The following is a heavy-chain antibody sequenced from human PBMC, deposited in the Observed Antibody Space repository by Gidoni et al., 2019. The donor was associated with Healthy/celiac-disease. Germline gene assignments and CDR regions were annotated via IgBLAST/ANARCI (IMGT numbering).Heavy chain of an antibody. CDR1: GFTFSSYG. V-gene: IGHV3-33*01. CDR3: ARDRGNWNVLDY. CDR2: IWYDGSNK. Sequence: QVQLVESGGGVVQPGRSLRLSCAASGFTFSSYGMHCVRQAPGKGLEWVAVIWYDGSNKYYADSVKGRFTISRDNSKNTLYLQMNSLRAEDTAVYYCARDRGNWNVLDYWGQGTLVTVSS. J-gene: IGHJ4*02. D-gene: IGHD1-20*01.